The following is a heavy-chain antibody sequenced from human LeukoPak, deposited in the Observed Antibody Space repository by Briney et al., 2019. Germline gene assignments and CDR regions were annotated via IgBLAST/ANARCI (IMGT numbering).Heavy chain of an antibody. Sequence: SETLSLTCTVSGGSIISYYWSWIRQPPGKGLEWIGYIYYSGSTNYNPSLESRVTISVDTSKSQFSLKLSSVTAADTAVYYCARHSSSTTYYYMDVWGKGTTVTVSS. D-gene: IGHD2-2*01. CDR3: ARHSSSTTYYYMDV. J-gene: IGHJ6*03. CDR2: IYYSGST. CDR1: GGSIISYY. V-gene: IGHV4-59*08.